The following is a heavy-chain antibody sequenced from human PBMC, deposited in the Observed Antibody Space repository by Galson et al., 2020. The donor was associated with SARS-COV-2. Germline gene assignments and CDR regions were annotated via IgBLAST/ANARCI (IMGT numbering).Heavy chain of an antibody. CDR1: EFTFNTYS. D-gene: IGHD2-15*01. Sequence: GGSLRLSCVVSEFTFNTYSIGWVRQSPRKGLEWVSLIGLDEKTFYADSVRGRFSISRDKSRNAVFLQMNGLRDEDTALYYCATKGFCRGQICHRQFDYWSQGTQVTVSS. V-gene: IGHV3-23*01. CDR2: IGLDEKT. J-gene: IGHJ4*02. CDR3: ATKGFCRGQICHRQFDY.